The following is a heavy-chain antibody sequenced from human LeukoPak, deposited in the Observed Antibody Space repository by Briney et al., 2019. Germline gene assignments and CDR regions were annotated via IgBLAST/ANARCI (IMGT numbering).Heavy chain of an antibody. Sequence: PSETLSLTCTVSGGSISSSSYYGGWIRQPPGKGLEWIGSIYYSGSTYYNPSLKSRVTISVDTSKNQFSLKLSSVTAADTAVYYCARLVIVVVPAGLADYWGQGTLVTVSS. V-gene: IGHV4-39*01. CDR1: GGSISSSSYY. CDR2: IYYSGST. CDR3: ARLVIVVVPAGLADY. J-gene: IGHJ4*02. D-gene: IGHD2-2*03.